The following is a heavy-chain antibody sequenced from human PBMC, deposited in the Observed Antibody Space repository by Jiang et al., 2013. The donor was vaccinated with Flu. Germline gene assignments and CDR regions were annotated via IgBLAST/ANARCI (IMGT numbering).Heavy chain of an antibody. CDR2: IYSGDSDT. Sequence: GAEVKKPGESLKISCKGSGYSFTSYWIGWVRQMPGKGLEWMGIIYSGDSDTRYSPSFQGQVTISVDKSISTAYLQWSSLKASDTAMYYCARRKASGSSSSFAEVYFDYWGQGTLVTVSS. CDR3: ARRKASGSSSSFAEVYFDY. CDR1: GYSFTSYW. D-gene: IGHD6-6*01. V-gene: IGHV5-51*03. J-gene: IGHJ4*02.